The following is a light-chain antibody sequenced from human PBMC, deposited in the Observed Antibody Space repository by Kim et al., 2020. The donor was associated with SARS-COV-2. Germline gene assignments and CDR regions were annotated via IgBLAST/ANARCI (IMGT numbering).Light chain of an antibody. V-gene: IGKV1-5*03. CDR1: QSISSW. J-gene: IGKJ1*01. CDR2: TAS. Sequence: SVGDRDAITCRANQSISSWLSWHQQKPGNGPKLLIYTASSLESGVPSRFSVSGSGTEFTLTISSLKPDDFATYYCQQYNSYSPWTFGQVTKVDIK. CDR3: QQYNSYSPWT.